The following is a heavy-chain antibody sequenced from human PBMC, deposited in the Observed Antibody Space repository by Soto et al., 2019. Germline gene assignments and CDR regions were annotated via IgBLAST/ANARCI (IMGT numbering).Heavy chain of an antibody. J-gene: IGHJ4*02. V-gene: IGHV3-30-3*01. D-gene: IGHD6-6*01. CDR1: GFTFSSYA. Sequence: QVQLVESGGGVVQPGRSLRLSCAASGFTFSSYAMHWVRQAPGKGLEWVAVISYDGSNKYYADSVKGRFTISRDNSKNTLYLQMNSLRADDTAVYYCARASLIAALVTGGFDYWGQGTLVTVSS. CDR2: ISYDGSNK. CDR3: ARASLIAALVTGGFDY.